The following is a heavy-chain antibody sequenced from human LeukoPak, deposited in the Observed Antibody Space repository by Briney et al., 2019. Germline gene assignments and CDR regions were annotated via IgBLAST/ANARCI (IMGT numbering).Heavy chain of an antibody. D-gene: IGHD5-18*01. Sequence: GESLKISCRASGYSFSTYWIGWVRQMPGKGLEWMGIIYPGDSDIRYSPSFQGQVTISADKSSSTAYLQWSSLKDSDTAMYYCARGLDGYSYGGDYWGQGALVTVSS. CDR1: GYSFSTYW. CDR3: ARGLDGYSYGGDY. CDR2: IYPGDSDI. V-gene: IGHV5-51*01. J-gene: IGHJ4*02.